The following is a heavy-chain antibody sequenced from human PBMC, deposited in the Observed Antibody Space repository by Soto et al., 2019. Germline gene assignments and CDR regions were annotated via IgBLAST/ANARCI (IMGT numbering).Heavy chain of an antibody. Sequence: EVQLVDSGGGLVQPGGSLRLSCAASGFTFSSYWMHWVRQAPGKGLVWVSRINSDGSSTSYADSVKGRFTISRDNATNTLYLQMNSLRAEDTAVYYCVRTSLVVAAATREDYWGQGTLVTVSS. CDR1: GFTFSSYW. CDR3: VRTSLVVAAATREDY. V-gene: IGHV3-74*01. J-gene: IGHJ4*02. CDR2: INSDGSST. D-gene: IGHD2-15*01.